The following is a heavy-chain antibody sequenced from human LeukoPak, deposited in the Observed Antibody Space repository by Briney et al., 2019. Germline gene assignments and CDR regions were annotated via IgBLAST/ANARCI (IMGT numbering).Heavy chain of an antibody. D-gene: IGHD3-3*01. CDR1: GYTFTSYG. V-gene: IGHV1-18*01. Sequence: AAVKVSCKASGYTFTSYGISWVRQAPGQGLEWMGWISAYNGNTNYAQKLQGRVTMTTDTSTRTAYMELRSLRSDDTAVYYCARDQSDFWSIGYYYMDVWGKGTTVTVSS. CDR3: ARDQSDFWSIGYYYMDV. J-gene: IGHJ6*03. CDR2: ISAYNGNT.